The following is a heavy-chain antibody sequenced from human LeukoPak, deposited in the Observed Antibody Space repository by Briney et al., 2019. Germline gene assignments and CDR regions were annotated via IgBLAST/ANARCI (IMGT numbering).Heavy chain of an antibody. J-gene: IGHJ4*02. Sequence: SGGSLRLSCTASGFTLGDYLMSWFRQAPGKGLEWIGFISGGTTEYAASVKGRFTISRDDSTSIAYLQMNGLTTEDTAVYYCSRGSGWLSVYWGQGTLVTVSS. CDR1: GFTLGDYL. V-gene: IGHV3-49*03. CDR3: SRGSGWLSVY. D-gene: IGHD6-19*01. CDR2: ISGGTT.